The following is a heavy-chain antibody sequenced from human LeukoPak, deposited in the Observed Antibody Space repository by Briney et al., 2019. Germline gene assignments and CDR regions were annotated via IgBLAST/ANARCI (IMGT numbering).Heavy chain of an antibody. J-gene: IGHJ5*02. V-gene: IGHV1-46*01. CDR2: INPSGGST. CDR3: ARSTDMDWFDP. Sequence: GASVKVSCKASGGTFSSYAISWVRQAPGQGLEWMGIINPSGGSTSYAQKFQGRVTMTRDMSTSTVYMELSSLRSEDTAVYYCARSTDMDWFDPWGQGTLVTASS. D-gene: IGHD5-18*01. CDR1: GGTFSSYA.